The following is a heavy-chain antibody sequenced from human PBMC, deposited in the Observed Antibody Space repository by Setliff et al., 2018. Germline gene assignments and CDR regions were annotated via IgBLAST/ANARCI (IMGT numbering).Heavy chain of an antibody. Sequence: ASVKVSCKTSPYSFSGYYIHWVRQAPGQGLEWMGWINTNSGDTRYAQKFQDRVTLTTDTSTSTAYMEMRSLTSDDTAVYYCARVTGVTTFGVIMKDFEFWGQGTLVTVSS. V-gene: IGHV1-2*02. J-gene: IGHJ4*02. CDR3: ARVTGVTTFGVIMKDFEF. D-gene: IGHD3-3*01. CDR2: INTNSGDT. CDR1: PYSFSGYY.